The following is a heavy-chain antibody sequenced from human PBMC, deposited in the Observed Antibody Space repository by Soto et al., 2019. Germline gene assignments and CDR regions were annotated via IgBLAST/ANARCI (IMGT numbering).Heavy chain of an antibody. D-gene: IGHD2-15*01. Sequence: QVQLQESGPGLVKPSGTLSLTCAVSSGSISSSNWWSWVRQPPGKGLEWIGEIYHSGSTNYNPSLKSRVTISEDKSKNQFSLKLSSVTAADTAVYYCARVVCSGGSCSYAFDIWGQGTMVTVSS. CDR3: ARVVCSGGSCSYAFDI. CDR2: IYHSGST. CDR1: SGSISSSNW. J-gene: IGHJ3*02. V-gene: IGHV4-4*02.